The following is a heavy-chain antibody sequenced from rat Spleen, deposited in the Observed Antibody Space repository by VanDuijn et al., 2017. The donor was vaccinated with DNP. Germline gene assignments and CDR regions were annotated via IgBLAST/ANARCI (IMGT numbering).Heavy chain of an antibody. Sequence: EVQLVESGGGLVQPGRSMNLSCAASGFTFSNYHMAWVRQPPTKGLEWVASITPGGTTTYYRDSVKGRFTISRDNAKNTLYLQMDSLRSEDTATYYCARLILRVWGAMDAWGQGTSVTVSS. J-gene: IGHJ4*01. CDR2: ITPGGTTT. D-gene: IGHD1-7*01. V-gene: IGHV5-25*01. CDR1: GFTFSNYH. CDR3: ARLILRVWGAMDA.